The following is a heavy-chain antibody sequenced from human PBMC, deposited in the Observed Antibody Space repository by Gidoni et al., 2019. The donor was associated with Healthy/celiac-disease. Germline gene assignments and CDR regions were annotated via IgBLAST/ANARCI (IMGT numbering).Heavy chain of an antibody. Sequence: QVQLQQWGAGLLKPSETLSLTCAVYGGSFSGYYWSWIRQPPGKGLEWIGEINHSGSTNYKPSLKSRVTISVDTSKNQFSLKLSSVTAADTAVYYCARCSGSYFYALDVWGQGTTITVSS. CDR1: GGSFSGYY. CDR3: ARCSGSYFYALDV. D-gene: IGHD1-26*01. J-gene: IGHJ6*02. CDR2: INHSGST. V-gene: IGHV4-34*01.